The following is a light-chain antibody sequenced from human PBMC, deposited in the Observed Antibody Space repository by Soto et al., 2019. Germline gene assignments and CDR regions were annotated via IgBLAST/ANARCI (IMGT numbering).Light chain of an antibody. V-gene: IGLV2-8*01. Sequence: QSALTQPPSASGSPGQSVTISCTGTSSDVGGYNYVSWYQQHPGKAPKLMIYEVSKRPSGVPDRFSGSKSGNTASLTVSGLQSEDDDDYYCSSYAGSNNLVFGGGTKLTVL. CDR3: SSYAGSNNLV. CDR2: EVS. J-gene: IGLJ2*01. CDR1: SSDVGGYNY.